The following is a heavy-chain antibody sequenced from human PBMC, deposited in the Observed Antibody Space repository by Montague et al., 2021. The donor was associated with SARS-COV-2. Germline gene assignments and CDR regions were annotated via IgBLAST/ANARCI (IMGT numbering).Heavy chain of an antibody. CDR1: GFTFSSYA. J-gene: IGHJ4*02. CDR2: ISYDGINK. D-gene: IGHD4-17*01. Sequence: SLRLSCAASGFTFSSYAMHWVRQAPGKGLEWVAVISYDGINKYYADSVKGRFTISRDNSKNTLYLQMNSLRAEDTAMYYCARDPDYGDSVGIDYWAREPWSLSPQ. CDR3: ARDPDYGDSVGIDY. V-gene: IGHV3-30-3*01.